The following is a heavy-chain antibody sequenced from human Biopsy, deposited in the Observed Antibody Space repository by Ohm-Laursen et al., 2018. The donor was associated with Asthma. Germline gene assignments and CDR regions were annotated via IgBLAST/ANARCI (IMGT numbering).Heavy chain of an antibody. CDR1: GFTVSGYR. Sequence: SLRLSCAASGFTVSGYRMFWVRQAPGKGLEWVSVIYSGGTSHTADSVRGRFTISRDYSKNTLYLQMHSLRAEDTAVYYCARGDSSNWSHYYFDYWGQGTLVTVSS. J-gene: IGHJ4*02. CDR3: ARGDSSNWSHYYFDY. D-gene: IGHD3-22*01. V-gene: IGHV3-53*01. CDR2: IYSGGTS.